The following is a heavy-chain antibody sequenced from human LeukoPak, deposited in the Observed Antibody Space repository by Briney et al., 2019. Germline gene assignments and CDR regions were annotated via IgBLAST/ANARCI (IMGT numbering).Heavy chain of an antibody. CDR2: IIPIFGTA. J-gene: IGHJ4*02. Sequence: GASVKVSCKASGYTFTGYYMHWVRQAPGQGLEWMGRIIPIFGTANYAQKFQGRVTITTDESTSTAYMELSSLRSEDTAVYYCARGAIVGATHFDYWGQGTLVTVSS. CDR3: ARGAIVGATHFDY. V-gene: IGHV1-69*05. D-gene: IGHD1-26*01. CDR1: GYTFTGYY.